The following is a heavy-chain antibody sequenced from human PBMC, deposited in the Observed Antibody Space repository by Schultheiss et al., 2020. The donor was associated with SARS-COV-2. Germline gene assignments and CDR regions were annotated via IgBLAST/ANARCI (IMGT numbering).Heavy chain of an antibody. CDR2: ISAYNGNT. V-gene: IGHV1-18*04. CDR3: ARADRQDYGGALHDF. Sequence: ASVKVSCKASGYTFTGYYIYWVRQAPGQGLEWMGWISAYNGNTNYAQKLQGRVTMTTDTSTSTAYMELSRLRSEDTAVYYCARADRQDYGGALHDFWGQGTLVTVSS. D-gene: IGHD4-23*01. CDR1: GYTFTGYY. J-gene: IGHJ4*02.